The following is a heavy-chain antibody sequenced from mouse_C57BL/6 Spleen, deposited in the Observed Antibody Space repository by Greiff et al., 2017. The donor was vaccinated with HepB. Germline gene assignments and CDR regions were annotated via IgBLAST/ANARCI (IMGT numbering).Heavy chain of an antibody. J-gene: IGHJ2*01. V-gene: IGHV1-64*01. CDR2: IHPNSGST. Sequence: VKLQQPGAELVKPGASVKLSCKASGYTFTSYWMHWVKQRPGQGLEWIGMIHPNSGSTNYNEKFKSKATLTVDKSSSTAYMQLSSLTSEDSAVYYCARSSDYSDSSSPDYWGQGTTLTVSS. CDR1: GYTFTSYW. CDR3: ARSSDYSDSSSPDY. D-gene: IGHD1-1*01.